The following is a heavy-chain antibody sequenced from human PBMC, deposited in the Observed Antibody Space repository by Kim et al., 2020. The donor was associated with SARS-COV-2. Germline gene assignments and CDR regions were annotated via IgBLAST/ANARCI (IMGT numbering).Heavy chain of an antibody. D-gene: IGHD2-15*01. CDR2: LSRNSGGI. CDR3: ARDLLLGRPGLFDY. Sequence: GGSLRLSCAASEFTFSRYCMNWVRQPPGKGLEWVSTLSRNSGGISYADSVMGRFTISRDNSKNSLYLEMNSLRADDTAVYYCARDLLLGRPGLFDYW. CDR1: EFTFSRYC. J-gene: IGHJ4*01. V-gene: IGHV3-21*01.